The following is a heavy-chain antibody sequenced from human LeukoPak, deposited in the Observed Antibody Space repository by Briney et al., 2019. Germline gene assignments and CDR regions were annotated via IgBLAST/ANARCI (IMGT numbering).Heavy chain of an antibody. CDR1: GRSISSYY. J-gene: IGHJ3*02. Sequence: SETLSLTCTVSGRSISSYYWSWIRQPPGKGLEWIGYIYYSGSTNYNPSLKSRVTISVDTSKNQFSLKLSSVTAADTAVYYCARAHIAAAGTEAFDIWGQGTMVTVSS. CDR2: IYYSGST. V-gene: IGHV4-59*01. D-gene: IGHD6-13*01. CDR3: ARAHIAAAGTEAFDI.